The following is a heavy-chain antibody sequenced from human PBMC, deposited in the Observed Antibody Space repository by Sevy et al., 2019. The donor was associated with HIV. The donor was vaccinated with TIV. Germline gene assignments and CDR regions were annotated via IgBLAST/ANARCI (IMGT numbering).Heavy chain of an antibody. D-gene: IGHD6-6*01. J-gene: IGHJ3*01. V-gene: IGHV3-21*01. Sequence: GGSLRLSCEASGFTFSNYNMNWVRQAPGKGLEWVSSISSASSFIYYADSLKGRFTISRDNAKNSLYLQMNSLRGDDTAVYYCAREGCSGSSPLRDIFDLWGQGTVVTVSS. CDR3: AREGCSGSSPLRDIFDL. CDR2: ISSASSFI. CDR1: GFTFSNYN.